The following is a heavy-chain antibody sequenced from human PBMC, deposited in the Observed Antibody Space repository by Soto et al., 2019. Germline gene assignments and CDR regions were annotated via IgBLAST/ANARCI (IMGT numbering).Heavy chain of an antibody. D-gene: IGHD7-27*01. J-gene: IGHJ4*02. CDR3: ARDNGGASGNFLFDN. Sequence: GGSLRLSGATSGFTFSDYVMHWVRQAPGKGLEWVAGLWYHGSDKFYADSVKGRFTISRHNSTNTLYLQMNSLSAEDKAVSYRARDNGGASGNFLFDNWGQGTPVTVS. V-gene: IGHV3-33*01. CDR1: GFTFSDYV. CDR2: LWYHGSDK.